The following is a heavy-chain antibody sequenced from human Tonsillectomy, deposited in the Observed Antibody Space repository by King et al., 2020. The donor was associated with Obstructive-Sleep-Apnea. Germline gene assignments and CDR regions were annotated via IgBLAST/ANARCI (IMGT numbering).Heavy chain of an antibody. J-gene: IGHJ4*02. CDR1: GGSISSRTYY. CDR3: AMVSLQSTPERSVMGYFDY. D-gene: IGHD3-10*01. Sequence: QLQESGPGLVKPSETLSLTCTVSGGSISSRTYYWGWIRQPPGKGLEWIGSIFYSGSTYYNPSLKSRVTISVDTSKNQFSLMLSSVTAADTAVYYCAMVSLQSTPERSVMGYFDYWGQGTLVTVSS. V-gene: IGHV4-39*07. CDR2: IFYSGST.